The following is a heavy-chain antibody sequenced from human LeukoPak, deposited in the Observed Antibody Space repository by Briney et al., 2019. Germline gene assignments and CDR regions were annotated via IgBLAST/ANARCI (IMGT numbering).Heavy chain of an antibody. V-gene: IGHV1-2*06. CDR1: GSTFTDYY. CDR3: ARGGVVPRRITFGGVKGENVDY. D-gene: IGHD3-16*01. Sequence: ASVKVSCKASGSTFTDYYLHWARQASGQGLEWMGRINPNSGGTNYAQKFQGRVTMTRDTSISTAYMELSSLRSDDTAVYYCARGGVVPRRITFGGVKGENVDYWGQGTLVTVSS. CDR2: INPNSGGT. J-gene: IGHJ4*02.